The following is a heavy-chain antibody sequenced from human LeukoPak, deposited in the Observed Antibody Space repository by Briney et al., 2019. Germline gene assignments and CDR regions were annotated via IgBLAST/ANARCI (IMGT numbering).Heavy chain of an antibody. CDR1: GYTFTGYF. V-gene: IGHV1-2*02. D-gene: IGHD2-8*01. CDR2: INPNTGGT. Sequence: ASVKVSCKASGYTFTGYFVHWVRQAPGQGLQWMGWINPNTGGTNYAQKFQGRVTMTRDTSISTAYMELSSLRSEDTAVYYCARGFTGYCTNGVCFYYYMDVWGKGTTVTVSS. CDR3: ARGFTGYCTNGVCFYYYMDV. J-gene: IGHJ6*03.